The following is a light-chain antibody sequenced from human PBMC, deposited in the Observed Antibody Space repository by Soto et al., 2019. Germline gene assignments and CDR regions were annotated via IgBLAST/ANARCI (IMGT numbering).Light chain of an antibody. CDR2: SNN. Sequence: QSVLTQPPSASGTPRQRVTISCSGSTSNIGSNTVNWYQQLPGTAPKLLIYSNNQRPSGVPDRFSGSKSGTSASLAISGLLSEDEADYYCAAWDDSLNGYVFGTGTKVTVL. CDR1: TSNIGSNT. CDR3: AAWDDSLNGYV. V-gene: IGLV1-44*01. J-gene: IGLJ1*01.